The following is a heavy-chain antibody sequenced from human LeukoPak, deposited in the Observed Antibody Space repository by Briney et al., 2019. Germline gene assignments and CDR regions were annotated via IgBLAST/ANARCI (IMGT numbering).Heavy chain of an antibody. D-gene: IGHD6-13*01. V-gene: IGHV4-59*01. CDR1: GGSISNYY. CDR3: ARMIAAAGTEYFDL. J-gene: IGHJ2*01. Sequence: SETLSLTCIVSGGSISNYYWSWIRQPPRKGLEWIGYVHYSGNTNYNPSLKSRVTISVDTSKNQFSLKLSSATAADTAVYYCARMIAAAGTEYFDLWGRGTLVTVSS. CDR2: VHYSGNT.